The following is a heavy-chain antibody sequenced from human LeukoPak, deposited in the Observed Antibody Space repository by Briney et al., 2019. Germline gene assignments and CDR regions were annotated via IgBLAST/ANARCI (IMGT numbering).Heavy chain of an antibody. V-gene: IGHV4-59*01. CDR1: GGSISSYY. CDR3: ARSLWTTTVIGY. CDR2: IYYSGST. D-gene: IGHD4-17*01. J-gene: IGHJ4*02. Sequence: PSETLSLTRTVSGGSISSYYWSWIRQPPGKGLEWIGYIYYSGSTNYSPSLKSRVTISVDTSKNQFSLKLSSVTAADTAVYYCARSLWTTTVIGYWGQGTLVTVSS.